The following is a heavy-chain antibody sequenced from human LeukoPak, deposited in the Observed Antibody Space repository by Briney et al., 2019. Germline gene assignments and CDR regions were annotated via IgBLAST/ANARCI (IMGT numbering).Heavy chain of an antibody. J-gene: IGHJ4*02. Sequence: PGGSLRLSCTAFGFTLGDYAISWVLKAPGKGLELGGFIRSNAYGGTTEYVASVKGRFTISRDDSKSIAYLQMNSLKTEDTAVYYCTRDSGEGGGCDYWGQGTLVTVSS. D-gene: IGHD3-16*01. V-gene: IGHV3-49*04. CDR2: IRSNAYGGTT. CDR1: GFTLGDYA. CDR3: TRDSGEGGGCDY.